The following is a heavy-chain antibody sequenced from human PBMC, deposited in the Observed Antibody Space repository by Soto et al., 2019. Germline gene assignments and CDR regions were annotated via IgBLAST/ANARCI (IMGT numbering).Heavy chain of an antibody. CDR2: ISHGGYS. D-gene: IGHD3-10*01. Sequence: QVQLQQWGAGLLKPSETLSLTCAASGESLRGRYWSWLRQPPGKGLEGIGEISHGGYSNYNPSLKSRVAISMDMSQNSFSLKMTSVTVADAAIYYCVRAFGGWFDPWGQGTLVSVSS. V-gene: IGHV4-34*01. CDR3: VRAFGGWFDP. CDR1: GESLRGRY. J-gene: IGHJ5*02.